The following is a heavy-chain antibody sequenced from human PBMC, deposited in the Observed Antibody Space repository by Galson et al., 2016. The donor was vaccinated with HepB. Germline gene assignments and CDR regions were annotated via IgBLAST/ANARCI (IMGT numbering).Heavy chain of an antibody. D-gene: IGHD2-2*01. CDR2: ISTDGSST. J-gene: IGHJ6*02. V-gene: IGHV3-74*01. CDR3: VRARTLPASAGMDV. CDR1: GFTFNHAW. Sequence: SLRLSCAASGFTFNHAWMHWVRQAQGKGLVWVSRISTDGSSTIYADSVKGRFTVSRDNAKNTLYLQMNSLRAEDTAVYYCVRARTLPASAGMDVWGQGTTVTVSS.